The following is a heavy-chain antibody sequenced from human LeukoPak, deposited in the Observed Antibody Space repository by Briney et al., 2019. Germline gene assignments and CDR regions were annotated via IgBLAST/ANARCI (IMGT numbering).Heavy chain of an antibody. Sequence: PSQTLSLTCTVSGGSISSYYWSWIRQPPAKGLEWIGYIYYSGSTNYNPSLKSRVTISVDTSKNQFSLKLSSVTAADTAVYYCARHNPYYYVSSGYWLFDIWGQGTMVTVSS. CDR3: ARHNPYYYVSSGYWLFDI. CDR1: GGSISSYY. V-gene: IGHV4-59*08. CDR2: IYYSGST. J-gene: IGHJ3*02. D-gene: IGHD3-22*01.